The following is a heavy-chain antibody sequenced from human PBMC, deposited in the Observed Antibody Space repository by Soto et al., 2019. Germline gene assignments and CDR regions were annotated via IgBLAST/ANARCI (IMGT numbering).Heavy chain of an antibody. V-gene: IGHV3-9*01. D-gene: IGHD1-26*01. CDR1: GFTFDDYA. Sequence: ELQLVESGGGLVQPGRSLRLSCAASGFTFDDYAMHWVRQAPGKGLEWVSIISWNSGRIGYADSVKGRFTISRDNAKNSLYLQMNSLRAEDTALYYCAKDKWELSYYFDHWGQGTLVTVSS. CDR2: ISWNSGRI. CDR3: AKDKWELSYYFDH. J-gene: IGHJ4*02.